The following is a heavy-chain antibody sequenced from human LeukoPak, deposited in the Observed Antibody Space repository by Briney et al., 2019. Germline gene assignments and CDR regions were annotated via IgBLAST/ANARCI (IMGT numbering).Heavy chain of an antibody. CDR3: TKDALISYRGAWSQSDY. J-gene: IGHJ4*02. CDR1: GFTFSSYT. V-gene: IGHV3-23*01. D-gene: IGHD2-2*01. Sequence: GGSLRLSCAASGFTFSSYTVSWVRQAPGKGLEWVSGITGTGGSTYYADSVKGRFTISRDNSKNTLYLQMNRLRAEDTAIYYCTKDALISYRGAWSQSDYWGQGTLVTVSS. CDR2: ITGTGGST.